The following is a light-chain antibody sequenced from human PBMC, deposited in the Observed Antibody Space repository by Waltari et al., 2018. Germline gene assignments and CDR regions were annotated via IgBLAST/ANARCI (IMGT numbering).Light chain of an antibody. CDR2: EAS. CDR1: QSVSSY. V-gene: IGKV3-11*01. Sequence: EIVLTQSPATLSLSPGERPTLSCRASQSVSSYLAWYQQKPGQAPRLLIYEASNRATGIPARFSGSGAGTDFTLTISSLEPEDFAVYYCQQRSNWPPFTFGPGTKVDIK. CDR3: QQRSNWPPFT. J-gene: IGKJ3*01.